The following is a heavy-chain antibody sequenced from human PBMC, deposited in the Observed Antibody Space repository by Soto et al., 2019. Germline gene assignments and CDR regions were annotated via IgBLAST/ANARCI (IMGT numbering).Heavy chain of an antibody. V-gene: IGHV1-2*02. D-gene: IGHD6-19*01. Sequence: QAQLVQSGAEVKKPGASVKVSCQASGYTFTAQYLHWVRKAPGEGLEWMGWINPTTGATRYAQKFQGRVTITADEATNTAHMELSRLRSEDTAMYYCATGRIVVAGSSAYYGMDVWGQGTTVTVS. CDR3: ATGRIVVAGSSAYYGMDV. J-gene: IGHJ6*02. CDR2: INPTTGAT. CDR1: GYTFTAQY.